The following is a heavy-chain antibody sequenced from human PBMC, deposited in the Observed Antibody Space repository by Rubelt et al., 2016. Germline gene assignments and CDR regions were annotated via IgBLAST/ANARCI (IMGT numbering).Heavy chain of an antibody. CDR1: GGSFSGYY. CDR2: INHSGST. Sequence: QVQLQQWGAGLLKPSETLSLTCAVYGGSFSGYYWSWIRQPPGKGLEWIGDINHSGSTNYNPSLKRRVTISVDTSKNQFSLRLSSVTAADTAVDYCTSLRDYFDYWGQGTLVTVSS. V-gene: IGHV4-34*01. J-gene: IGHJ4*02. CDR3: TSLRDYFDY.